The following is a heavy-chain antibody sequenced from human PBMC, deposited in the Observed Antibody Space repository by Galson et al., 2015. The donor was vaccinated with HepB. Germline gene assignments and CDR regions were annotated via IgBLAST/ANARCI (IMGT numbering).Heavy chain of an antibody. CDR2: IKQDGTEK. J-gene: IGHJ4*02. Sequence: SLRLSCAASGFTFSSYWMTWVRQAPGKVLEWVANIKQDGTEKYYMDSVKGRFTISRDNAKNSLYLQMNSLRVEDTAVYFCARAPDGPDYWGQGTLVTVSS. CDR3: ARAPDGPDY. CDR1: GFTFSSYW. V-gene: IGHV3-7*03.